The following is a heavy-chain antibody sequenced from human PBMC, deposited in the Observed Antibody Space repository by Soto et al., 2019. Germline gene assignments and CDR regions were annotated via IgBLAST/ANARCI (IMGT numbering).Heavy chain of an antibody. CDR2: IYFDGITT. CDR3: AKDPLSGYESY. D-gene: IGHD5-12*01. Sequence: GGSLRLSCTASGFTFNTHWMHWVRQAPGKGLVWVSRIYFDGITTNYADSVKGRLTVSRDNAKNTVYLHVNTLRDEDTAVYYCAKDPLSGYESYWGQGTPVTVSS. CDR1: GFTFNTHW. V-gene: IGHV3-74*01. J-gene: IGHJ4*02.